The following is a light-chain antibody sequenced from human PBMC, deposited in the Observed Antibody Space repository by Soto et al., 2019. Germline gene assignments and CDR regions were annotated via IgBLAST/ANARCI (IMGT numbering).Light chain of an antibody. Sequence: QSVLTQPPSASGSPGQSVTISCTGTSSEVGGYNSVSWYQQHPGKAPKLMIYEVSKRPSGVPDRFSGSKSGNTASLTVSGLQAEDEADYYCSSYAGSNNLYVFGTGTKLTVL. J-gene: IGLJ1*01. CDR3: SSYAGSNNLYV. CDR2: EVS. V-gene: IGLV2-8*01. CDR1: SSEVGGYNS.